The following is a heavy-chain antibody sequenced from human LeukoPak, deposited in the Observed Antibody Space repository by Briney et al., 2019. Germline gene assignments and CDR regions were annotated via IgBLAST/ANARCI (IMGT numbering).Heavy chain of an antibody. V-gene: IGHV3-23*01. D-gene: IGHD4-17*01. Sequence: PGGSLRLSCAASGFTFSSYGMSWVRQAPGGGLEWVSSISSSGVSTYYTDSVKGRFTISRDNSENTLYLRMNSLRAEDTAIYYCAPTSTLTTGRWFDPWGQGTLVTVSS. CDR2: ISSSGVST. CDR3: APTSTLTTGRWFDP. J-gene: IGHJ5*02. CDR1: GFTFSSYG.